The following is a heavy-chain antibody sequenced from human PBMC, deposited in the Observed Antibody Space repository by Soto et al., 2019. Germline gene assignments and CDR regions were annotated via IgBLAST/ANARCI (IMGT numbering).Heavy chain of an antibody. D-gene: IGHD1-1*01. V-gene: IGHV3-30-3*01. CDR2: ISHDGGIK. CDR3: AREHDALDV. CDR1: GFPFSNYP. Sequence: QVLLVESGGGVVQPGWSLTLSCAASGFPFSNYPIHWVRQAPGKGLEWVAVISHDGGIKHYADTVKGRFPISRDNSNNNLYLEMKSLKDEHTAAYHFAREHDALDVWGQGTPVTVAS. J-gene: IGHJ6*02.